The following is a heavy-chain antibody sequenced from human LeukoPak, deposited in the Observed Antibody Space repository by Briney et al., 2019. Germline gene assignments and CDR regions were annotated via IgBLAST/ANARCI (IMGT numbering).Heavy chain of an antibody. Sequence: LPGGSLRLSCAASGFIFSSYWMTWVRQAPGKGLEWVAYIKEDGGEKYYVDSAKGRFTISRDSAKNSLYLQMNSLRAEDTAVYYCATVVPYYYYMDVWGKGTTVTVSS. CDR1: GFIFSSYW. CDR2: IKEDGGEK. D-gene: IGHD2-21*01. J-gene: IGHJ6*03. V-gene: IGHV3-7*01. CDR3: ATVVPYYYYMDV.